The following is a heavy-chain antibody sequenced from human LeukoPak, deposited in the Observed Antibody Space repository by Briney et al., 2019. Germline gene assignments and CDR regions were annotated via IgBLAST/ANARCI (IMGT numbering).Heavy chain of an antibody. CDR1: GGSISSDSYY. D-gene: IGHD6-19*01. J-gene: IGHJ4*02. CDR3: ASLAVAGLSEGY. CDR2: IYYSGST. Sequence: SETLSLTCTVSGGSISSDSYYWAWIRQPPGKGLEWIASIYYSGSTYYNPFLKSRVTISADTSRNQFSLKLNSVTAADTAVYYCASLAVAGLSEGYWGQGTLVIVSS. V-gene: IGHV4-39*01.